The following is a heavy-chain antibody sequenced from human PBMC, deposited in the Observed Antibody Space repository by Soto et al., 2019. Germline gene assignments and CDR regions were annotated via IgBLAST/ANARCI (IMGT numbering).Heavy chain of an antibody. CDR1: GGSFSGYY. J-gene: IGHJ5*02. Sequence: SETPSLTCAVYGGSFSGYYWSWIRQPPGKGLEWIGEINHSGSTNYNPSLKSRVTISVDTSKNQFSLKLSSVTAADTAVYYCASAPRDILTGYYDFRWFDPWGQGTLVTVSS. D-gene: IGHD3-9*01. V-gene: IGHV4-34*01. CDR3: ASAPRDILTGYYDFRWFDP. CDR2: INHSGST.